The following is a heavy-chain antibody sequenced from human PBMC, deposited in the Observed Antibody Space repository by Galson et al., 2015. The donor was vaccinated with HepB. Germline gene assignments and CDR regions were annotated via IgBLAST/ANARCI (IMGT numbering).Heavy chain of an antibody. V-gene: IGHV3-23*01. CDR3: AKARSAVVAADY. J-gene: IGHJ4*02. D-gene: IGHD2-15*01. CDR1: GFTFSSYA. CDR2: ISGSGGST. Sequence: SLRLSCAASGFTFSSYAMSWVRQAPGKGLEWVSAISGSGGSTYYADSVKGRFTISRDNSKNTLYLQMNSLRAEDTAVYYCAKARSAVVAADYWGQGTLVTVSS.